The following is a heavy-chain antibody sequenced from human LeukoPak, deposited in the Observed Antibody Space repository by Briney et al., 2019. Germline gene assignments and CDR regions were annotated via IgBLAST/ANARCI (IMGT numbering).Heavy chain of an antibody. V-gene: IGHV1-2*02. CDR1: GYTFTAHY. D-gene: IGHD3-10*01. CDR2: INPNSGGT. Sequence: ASVKVSCKAFGYTFTAHYMHWVRQAPGQGLEWMGWINPNSGGTNYAQKFQGRVTMTRDTSISTAYMELSRLRSDDTATYYCARDSLAGLLWFGAPDFWGQGTQVTVSS. J-gene: IGHJ4*02. CDR3: ARDSLAGLLWFGAPDF.